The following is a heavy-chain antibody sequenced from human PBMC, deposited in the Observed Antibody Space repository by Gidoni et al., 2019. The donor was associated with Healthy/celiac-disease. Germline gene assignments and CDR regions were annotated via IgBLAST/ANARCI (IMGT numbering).Heavy chain of an antibody. CDR3: SGHFLIGYFDF. V-gene: IGHV4-59*01. Sequence: QVKLQESGPALVKLSESLSLTCTVSGGFISSYYWSWIRQPPGTGLEWIGSIYYSGSTNYNPSLKIRVTISVDKSKNRFSLKLISVTAADTAVYYCSGHFLIGYFDFWGQGTLVTVSS. D-gene: IGHD2-8*01. CDR1: GGFISSYY. CDR2: IYYSGST. J-gene: IGHJ4*02.